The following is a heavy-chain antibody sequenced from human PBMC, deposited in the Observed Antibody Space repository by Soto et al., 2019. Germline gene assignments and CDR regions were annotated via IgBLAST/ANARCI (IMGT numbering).Heavy chain of an antibody. CDR2: MYHSGST. CDR3: ARQDYYYYGMDV. Sequence: SETLSLTCAVSGGSISSGGYSWSWIRQPPGKGLEWIGYMYHSGSTYYNPSLKSRVTISIDRSKNQFSLKLSSVTAADTAVYYCARQDYYYYGMDVWGQGTTVTVSS. V-gene: IGHV4-30-2*01. CDR1: GGSISSGGYS. J-gene: IGHJ6*02.